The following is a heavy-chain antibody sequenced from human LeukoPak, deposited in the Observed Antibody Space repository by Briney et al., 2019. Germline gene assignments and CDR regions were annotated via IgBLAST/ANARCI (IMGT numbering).Heavy chain of an antibody. J-gene: IGHJ4*02. CDR1: GGTFSSYA. CDR3: GRGAVQCMDH. CDR2: IIPIFGTA. D-gene: IGHD2-8*01. Sequence: LWASVKVSCKASGGTFSSYAISWVRQAPGQGLEWMGGIIPIFGTANYAQKIQGRVTITADESTSTAYMELSSLRSEDTAVYYCGRGAVQCMDHWGQGTLVTVPS. V-gene: IGHV1-69*13.